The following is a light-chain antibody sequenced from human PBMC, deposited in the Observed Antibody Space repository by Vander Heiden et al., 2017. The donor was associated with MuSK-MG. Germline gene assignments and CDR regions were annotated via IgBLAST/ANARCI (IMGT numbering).Light chain of an antibody. Sequence: DIQMTQSPSSLSASVGDRVTITCRASQSISGYLNWYQQKPGKAPKLLIYAASSLQSGVPSRFSGSGSGADFTLTISSLQPEDFAIYHCQQSDTTLFTFGHGTKVDIK. J-gene: IGKJ3*01. V-gene: IGKV1-39*01. CDR2: AAS. CDR1: QSISGY. CDR3: QQSDTTLFT.